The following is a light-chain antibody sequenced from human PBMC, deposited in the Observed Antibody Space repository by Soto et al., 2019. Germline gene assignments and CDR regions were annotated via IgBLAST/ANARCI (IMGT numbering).Light chain of an antibody. J-gene: IGKJ1*01. CDR1: QYINTR. CDR2: QTS. V-gene: IGKV3-11*01. CDR3: HQRQSWPRT. Sequence: IVLTRSPATLSSFPCDRVTLSCRASQYINTRLAWYQHRPGQAPRLLIYQTSIRAAGIPARFSASGSGTDFTLTISDVQPEDFALYYCHQRQSWPRTFGQGTKVDIK.